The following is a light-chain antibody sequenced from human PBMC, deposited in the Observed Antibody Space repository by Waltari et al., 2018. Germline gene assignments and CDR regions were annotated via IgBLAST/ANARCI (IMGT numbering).Light chain of an antibody. J-gene: IGLJ2*01. V-gene: IGLV2-23*02. Sequence: QSALTQPASVSGSPGQSITISCTGTSSDVGSYDLVSWYQQHPGKAPKLMIYEFNKRPSVVSHRFSGSRSGNPASLTISGLQAEDEADYHCCSYAGNCTVVFGGGTKLTVL. CDR3: CSYAGNCTVV. CDR1: SSDVGSYDL. CDR2: EFN.